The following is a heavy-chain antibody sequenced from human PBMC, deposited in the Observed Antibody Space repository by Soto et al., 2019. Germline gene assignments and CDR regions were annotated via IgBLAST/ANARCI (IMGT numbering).Heavy chain of an antibody. CDR2: IIPIFGTA. Sequence: SVKVSCKASGGTFSSYAISWVRQAPGQGLEWMGGIIPIFGTANYAQKFQGRVTITADESTSTAYMELSSLRSEDTAVYYCAREGNTVVHSFDYWGQGTLVTVSS. V-gene: IGHV1-69*13. D-gene: IGHD2-15*01. CDR3: AREGNTVVHSFDY. J-gene: IGHJ4*02. CDR1: GGTFSSYA.